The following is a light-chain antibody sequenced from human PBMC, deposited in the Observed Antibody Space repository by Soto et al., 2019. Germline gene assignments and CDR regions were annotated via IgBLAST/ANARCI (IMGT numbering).Light chain of an antibody. J-gene: IGLJ1*01. V-gene: IGLV2-8*01. CDR3: SSYAGSSNV. Sequence: QSALTQPASVSGSPGQSITISCVGSGDDIGGYNFVSWYQHHPVKAPKLIIYEVNKRPSGVPDRFSGSKSGNKASLTVPGLQAEDEADYYCSSYAGSSNVFGTETKVIVL. CDR1: GDDIGGYNF. CDR2: EVN.